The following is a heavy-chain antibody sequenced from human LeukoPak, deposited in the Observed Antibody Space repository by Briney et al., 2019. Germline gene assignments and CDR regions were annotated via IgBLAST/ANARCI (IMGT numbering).Heavy chain of an antibody. D-gene: IGHD2-21*02. CDR2: IYYSGST. J-gene: IGHJ4*02. V-gene: IGHV4-59*01. Sequence: SETLSLTCTVSGGSISSDYWSWIRQPPGKGLEWIGYIYYSGSTNYNPSLKSRVTISVDTSKNQFSLKLSSVTAADTAVYYCARYVVVTAYFDYWGQGTLVTVSS. CDR1: GGSISSDY. CDR3: ARYVVVTAYFDY.